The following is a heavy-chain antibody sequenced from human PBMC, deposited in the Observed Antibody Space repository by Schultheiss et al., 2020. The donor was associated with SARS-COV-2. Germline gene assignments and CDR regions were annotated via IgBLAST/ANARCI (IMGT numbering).Heavy chain of an antibody. J-gene: IGHJ4*02. V-gene: IGHV4-59*08. D-gene: IGHD3-22*01. CDR2: IYYSGST. Sequence: LSLTCTVSGGSISSYYWSWIRQPPGKGLEWIGYIYYSGSTNYNPSLKSRVTISVDTSKNQFSLKLSSVTAADTAVYYCARRSLYYDSSGYYRYFDYWGQGTLVTVSS. CDR1: GGSISSYY. CDR3: ARRSLYYDSSGYYRYFDY.